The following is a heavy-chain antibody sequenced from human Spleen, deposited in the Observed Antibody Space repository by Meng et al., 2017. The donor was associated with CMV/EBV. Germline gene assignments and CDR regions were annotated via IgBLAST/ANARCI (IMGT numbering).Heavy chain of an antibody. CDR3: AKGQQWDLPPGFDY. J-gene: IGHJ4*02. V-gene: IGHV3-33*06. CDR1: GFTFSNYC. CDR2: IWNDGINK. D-gene: IGHD1-26*01. Sequence: ASGFTFSNYCMHWVRQAPGKGLEWLAVIWNDGINKFYADSVKGRFTISRDNSKNTHYLQMNSLRVEDTAVYFCAKGQQWDLPPGFDYWGQGTLVTVSS.